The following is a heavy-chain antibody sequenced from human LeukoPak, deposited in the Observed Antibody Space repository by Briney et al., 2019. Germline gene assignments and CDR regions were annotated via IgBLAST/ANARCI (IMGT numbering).Heavy chain of an antibody. Sequence: PGGSLRLSCAASGFTFSSYSMNWVRQAPGKGLEWVSSISSSSSYIYYADSVKGRFTISRDNAKNSLYLQMNSLRAEDTAVYYCAREPPNEYYYDSSGYYTYWGQGTLVTVSS. V-gene: IGHV3-21*01. CDR2: ISSSSSYI. CDR1: GFTFSSYS. J-gene: IGHJ4*02. CDR3: AREPPNEYYYDSSGYYTY. D-gene: IGHD3-22*01.